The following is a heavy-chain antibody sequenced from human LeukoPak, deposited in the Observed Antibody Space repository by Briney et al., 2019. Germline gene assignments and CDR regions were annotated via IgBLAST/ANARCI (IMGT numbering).Heavy chain of an antibody. J-gene: IGHJ5*02. CDR3: ARHDYSNYPPSNWFDP. V-gene: IGHV4-59*08. CDR2: IYYSGST. CDR1: GASITSYY. Sequence: SETLSLTCTVSGASITSYYWSWIRQPPGKGLEWIGYIYYSGSTNYNPSLKSRVTISADTSKDQISLRLSSVTAADTAVYYCARHDYSNYPPSNWFDPWGRGTLVTVSS. D-gene: IGHD4-11*01.